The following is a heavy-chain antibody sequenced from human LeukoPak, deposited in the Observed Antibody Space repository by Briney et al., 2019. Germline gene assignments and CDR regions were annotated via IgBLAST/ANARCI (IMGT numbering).Heavy chain of an antibody. Sequence: GGSLRLSCAASGFTFSSYAMSWVRQAPGKGLEWVSAISGSGGSTYYADSVKGRFTISRDNSKNTLYLQMNSLRAEGTAVYYCAKLHPPLSIYGPFDYWGQGTLVSVSS. J-gene: IGHJ4*02. D-gene: IGHD2/OR15-2a*01. CDR2: ISGSGGST. CDR1: GFTFSSYA. CDR3: AKLHPPLSIYGPFDY. V-gene: IGHV3-23*01.